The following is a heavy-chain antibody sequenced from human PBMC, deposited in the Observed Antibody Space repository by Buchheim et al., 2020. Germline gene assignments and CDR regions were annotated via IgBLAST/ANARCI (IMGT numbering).Heavy chain of an antibody. CDR3: ARDLAAREYGMDV. CDR2: IYSGGST. CDR1: GFTVSSNY. V-gene: IGHV3-66*01. Sequence: EVQLVESGGGLVQPGRSLRLSCAAFGFTVSSNYMSWVRQAPGKGLEWVSVIYSGGSTYYADSVKGRFTISRDNSKNTLYLQMNSLRAEDTAVYYCARDLAAREYGMDVWGQGTT. D-gene: IGHD6-6*01. J-gene: IGHJ6*01.